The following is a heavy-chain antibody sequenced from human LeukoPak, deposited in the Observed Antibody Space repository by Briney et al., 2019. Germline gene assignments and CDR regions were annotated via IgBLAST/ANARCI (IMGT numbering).Heavy chain of an antibody. CDR1: GYTFTSYA. Sequence: SVKVSCKASGYTFTSYAISWVRQAPGQGLEWMGGIIPIFGTANYAQKFQGRVTITADESTSTAYMELSSLRSEDTAVYYCARAPGIVAAEHNWFDPWGQGTLVTVSS. D-gene: IGHD6-13*01. J-gene: IGHJ5*02. V-gene: IGHV1-69*13. CDR2: IIPIFGTA. CDR3: ARAPGIVAAEHNWFDP.